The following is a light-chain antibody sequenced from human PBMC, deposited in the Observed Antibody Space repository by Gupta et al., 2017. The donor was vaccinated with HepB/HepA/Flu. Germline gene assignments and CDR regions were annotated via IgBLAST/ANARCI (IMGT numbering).Light chain of an antibody. Sequence: QLVLTQSPSASASLGASVPLTCTLSSGHSSYAIAWHQQQPEKGPRYLMNVNSDGSHTKGDGIPDRFSGSSSGAERYLTISSLQSEDEADYYCQTWGSGIGYAFGTGTKVTVL. V-gene: IGLV4-69*01. CDR2: VNSDGSH. CDR3: QTWGSGIGYA. J-gene: IGLJ1*01. CDR1: SGHSSYA.